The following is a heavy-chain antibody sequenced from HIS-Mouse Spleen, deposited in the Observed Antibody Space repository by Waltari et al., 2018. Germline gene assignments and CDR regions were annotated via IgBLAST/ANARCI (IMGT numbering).Heavy chain of an antibody. J-gene: IGHJ4*02. CDR3: ARVTVPYYFDY. CDR2: INHSGST. D-gene: IGHD4-17*01. V-gene: IGHV4-34*01. Sequence: QVQLQQWGAGLSKPSETLSLTCAVYGGSFSGYYWSWIRQPPGKGLEWIGEINHSGSTNYNPSLKSRVTISVDTSKNQFSLKLSSVTAADTAVYYCARVTVPYYFDYWGQGTLVTVSS. CDR1: GGSFSGYY.